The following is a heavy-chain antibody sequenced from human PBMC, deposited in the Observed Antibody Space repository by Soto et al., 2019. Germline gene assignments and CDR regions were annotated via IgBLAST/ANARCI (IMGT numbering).Heavy chain of an antibody. CDR3: ARLTRITIFGVVDPDYSYGMDV. D-gene: IGHD3-3*01. J-gene: IGHJ6*02. V-gene: IGHV1-46*01. Sequence: ASVKVSCKASGYTFTSYYMHWVRQAPGQGLECMGIINPSGGSTSCAQKFQGRVTTTRDTSTSTAYMELSSLRSEDTAVYYCARLTRITIFGVVDPDYSYGMDVWGQGTTVTVSS. CDR1: GYTFTSYY. CDR2: INPSGGST.